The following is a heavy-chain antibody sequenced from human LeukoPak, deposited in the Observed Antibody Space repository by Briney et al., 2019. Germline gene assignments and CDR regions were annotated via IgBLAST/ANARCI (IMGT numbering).Heavy chain of an antibody. V-gene: IGHV1-69*04. Sequence: SVKVSCKASGGTFSSYAISWVRQAPGQGLEWMGRIIPILGIANYAQKFQGRVTITADKSTSTAYMEQSSLRSEDTAVYYCARGTGYNYNWFDPWGQGTLVTVSS. CDR2: IIPILGIA. CDR3: ARGTGYNYNWFDP. D-gene: IGHD5-24*01. CDR1: GGTFSSYA. J-gene: IGHJ5*02.